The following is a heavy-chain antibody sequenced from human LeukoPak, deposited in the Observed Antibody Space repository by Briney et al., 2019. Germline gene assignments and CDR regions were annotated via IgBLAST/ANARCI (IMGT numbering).Heavy chain of an antibody. J-gene: IGHJ4*02. CDR2: INPSGGST. Sequence: GASVTVSCSASGYTFTTYYIHWVRHAPGQGLELMARINPSGGSTSYAQKFQGRVTVTRDTSTSTVYMELSSLRSEDTAVYYCARVPYGSGSWFGDYWGQGTLVTVSS. D-gene: IGHD3-10*01. CDR3: ARVPYGSGSWFGDY. V-gene: IGHV1-46*01. CDR1: GYTFTTYY.